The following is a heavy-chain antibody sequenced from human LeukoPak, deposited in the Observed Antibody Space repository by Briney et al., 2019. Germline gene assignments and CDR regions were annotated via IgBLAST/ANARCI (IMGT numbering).Heavy chain of an antibody. J-gene: IGHJ4*02. CDR3: ARVSASSGGLPPDY. D-gene: IGHD2-15*01. Sequence: AGGSLRLSCAASGFTFSSYWMHWVRQAPGKGLVWVSRINSDGSSTSYADSVKGRFTISRDNAKNTLYLQMNSLRAEDTAVYYCARVSASSGGLPPDYWGQGTLVTVSS. CDR2: INSDGSST. V-gene: IGHV3-74*01. CDR1: GFTFSSYW.